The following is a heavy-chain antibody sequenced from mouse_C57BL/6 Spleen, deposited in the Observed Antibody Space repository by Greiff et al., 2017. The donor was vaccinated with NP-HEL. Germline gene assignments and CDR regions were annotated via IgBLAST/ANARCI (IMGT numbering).Heavy chain of an antibody. V-gene: IGHV1-52*01. Sequence: QVQLQQPGAELVRPGSSVKLSCKASGYTFTSYWMHWVKQRPIQGLEWIGNIDPSDSETHYNQKFKDKATLTVDKSSSTAYMQLSSLTSEDSAVYCCARERNSNSHWYVDVWGTGTTVTVSS. CDR3: ARERNSNSHWYVDV. J-gene: IGHJ1*03. D-gene: IGHD2-5*01. CDR1: GYTFTSYW. CDR2: IDPSDSET.